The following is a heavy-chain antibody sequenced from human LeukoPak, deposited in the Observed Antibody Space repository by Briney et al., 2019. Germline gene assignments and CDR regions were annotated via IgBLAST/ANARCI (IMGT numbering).Heavy chain of an antibody. J-gene: IGHJ6*03. D-gene: IGHD2-2*01. V-gene: IGHV1-46*01. CDR3: ARDGRVIVPAAGETLNHYMDV. CDR1: GYTFTSFY. Sequence: ASVKVSCKASGYTFTSFYMHWVRQAPGQGLEWMGIINPSGGSTSYAQKFQGRVTVTRDTSTSTVYMELSSLRSEDTAVYYCARDGRVIVPAAGETLNHYMDVWGKGTTVTVSS. CDR2: INPSGGST.